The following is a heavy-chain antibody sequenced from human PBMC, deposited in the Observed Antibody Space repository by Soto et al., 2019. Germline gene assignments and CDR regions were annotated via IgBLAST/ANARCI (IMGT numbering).Heavy chain of an antibody. CDR3: AIQRTGYAFDI. D-gene: IGHD1-1*01. CDR2: INPNSGGA. V-gene: IGHV1-2*04. CDR1: GYTFTGYY. J-gene: IGHJ3*02. Sequence: ASVKVSCKASGYTFTGYYMHWVRQAPGQGLEWMGWINPNSGGANYAQKFQGWVTMTRDTSISTAYMELSRLRSDDTAVYYCAIQRTGYAFDIWGQGTMVTGSS.